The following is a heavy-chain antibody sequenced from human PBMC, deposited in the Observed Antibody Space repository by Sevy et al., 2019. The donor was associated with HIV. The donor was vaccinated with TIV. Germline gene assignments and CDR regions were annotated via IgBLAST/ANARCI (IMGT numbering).Heavy chain of an antibody. CDR2: ISSSSTI. V-gene: IGHV3-48*02. Sequence: GGSLRLSCAASGFTFSTYSMSWVRQAPGTGLEWVSYISSSSTIYYGDSVKGRVTIARDNAKNALYLKMNSMRDEDTAVYYCARDDGGTRFGEFSGFYYGMDVWGQGTTVTVSS. CDR1: GFTFSTYS. CDR3: ARDDGGTRFGEFSGFYYGMDV. J-gene: IGHJ6*02. D-gene: IGHD3-10*01.